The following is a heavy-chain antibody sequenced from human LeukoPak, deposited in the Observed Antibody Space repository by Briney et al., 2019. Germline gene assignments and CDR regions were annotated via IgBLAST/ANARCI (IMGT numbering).Heavy chain of an antibody. CDR3: AREGVYSSGWYGPDYYYYGMDV. J-gene: IGHJ6*02. CDR1: GYTFTGYY. Sequence: ASVKVSCKASGYTFTGYYMHWVRQAPGQGLEWMGRINPNSGGTNYAQKFQGRVTMTRDTSISTAYMELSRLRSDDTAVYYCAREGVYSSGWYGPDYYYYGMDVWGQGTMVTVSS. V-gene: IGHV1-2*06. D-gene: IGHD6-19*01. CDR2: INPNSGGT.